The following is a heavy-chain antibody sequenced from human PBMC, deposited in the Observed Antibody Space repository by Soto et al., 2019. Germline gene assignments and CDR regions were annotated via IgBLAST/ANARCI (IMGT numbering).Heavy chain of an antibody. V-gene: IGHV3-30*03. CDR3: ARETDGIDV. Sequence: SLRLSCAASGFIFSTYSIHWVRQAPGKGLEWVAVTTFDGINKYNADSVKGRFTISRDASKKTVYLQMNSLTTEDTAVYFCARETDGIDVWGHGTPVTGYS. CDR1: GFIFSTYS. J-gene: IGHJ6*02. CDR2: TTFDGINK.